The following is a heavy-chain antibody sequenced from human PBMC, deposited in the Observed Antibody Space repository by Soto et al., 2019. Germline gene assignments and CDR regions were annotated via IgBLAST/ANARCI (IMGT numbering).Heavy chain of an antibody. D-gene: IGHD2-15*01. CDR3: AREPRYCSGGSCSIMGDAFDI. J-gene: IGHJ3*02. Sequence: EVQLVESGGGLVQPGGSLRLSCVASGFTVTAIYMNWVRQAPGKGLEWVSVIYKDFTDYAAFVKGRFSVSTDSSKNALYLQMDNLRAEDTAVYYCAREPRYCSGGSCSIMGDAFDIWGQGAMVTVSS. CDR1: GFTVTAIY. V-gene: IGHV3-66*01. CDR2: IYKDFT.